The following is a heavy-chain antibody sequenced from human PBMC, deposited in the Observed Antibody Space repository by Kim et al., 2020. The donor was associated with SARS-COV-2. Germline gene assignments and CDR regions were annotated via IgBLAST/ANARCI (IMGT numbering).Heavy chain of an antibody. CDR2: IYHSGST. V-gene: IGHV4-4*02. Sequence: SETLSLTWAVSGGSISSSNWWSWVRQPPGKGLEWIGEIYHSGSTNYNPSLKSRVTISVDKSKNQFSLKLSSVTAADTAVYYCARDPMDLLWFGAFDPWGQGTLVTVSS. D-gene: IGHD3-10*01. CDR3: ARDPMDLLWFGAFDP. J-gene: IGHJ5*02. CDR1: GGSISSSNW.